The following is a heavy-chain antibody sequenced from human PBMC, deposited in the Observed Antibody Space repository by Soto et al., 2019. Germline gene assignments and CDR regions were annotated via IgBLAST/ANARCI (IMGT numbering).Heavy chain of an antibody. CDR1: GFTFRSYS. V-gene: IGHV3-21*06. J-gene: IGHJ3*02. Sequence: EVQLVESGGGLVKPGGSLRLSCVDSGFTFRSYSMNWVRQATGKGLEWLSSISSSSSAIFDSDSLKGRFTISRDNAKNSMYLEMNSLRAEDTAVYYCVRGGRGYTRDAVFDIWGQGTMVTVSS. D-gene: IGHD2-2*02. CDR3: VRGGRGYTRDAVFDI. CDR2: ISSSSSAI.